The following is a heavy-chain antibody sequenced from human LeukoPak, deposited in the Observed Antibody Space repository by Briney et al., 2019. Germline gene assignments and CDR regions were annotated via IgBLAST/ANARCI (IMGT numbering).Heavy chain of an antibody. V-gene: IGHV3-23*01. CDR3: ARDYADYVGYFFFDY. J-gene: IGHJ4*02. Sequence: PGGSLRLSCAASGFAFNNYAMNWVRQAPGKWLEWVSSISGGGETTYYADSAKGRFTISRDNSQNTLYLQMNSLRAEDTAVYYCARDYADYVGYFFFDYWGQGTLVTVSS. CDR1: GFAFNNYA. CDR2: ISGGGETT. D-gene: IGHD4-17*01.